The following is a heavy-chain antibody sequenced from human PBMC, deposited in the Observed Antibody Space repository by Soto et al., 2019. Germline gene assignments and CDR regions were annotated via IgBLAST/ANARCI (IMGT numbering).Heavy chain of an antibody. D-gene: IGHD3-10*01. V-gene: IGHV3-30-3*01. CDR3: ARAYGTMVRGVVGDF. Sequence: QVQLVESGGGVVQPGRSLRLSCAASGFTFRSYAMHWVRQAPGTGLEWVAVISYDGSNKSYADSVKGRFTISRDNSKNTLYLQMNSLRAEDTAVYYCARAYGTMVRGVVGDFWGQGTLVTVSS. J-gene: IGHJ4*02. CDR1: GFTFRSYA. CDR2: ISYDGSNK.